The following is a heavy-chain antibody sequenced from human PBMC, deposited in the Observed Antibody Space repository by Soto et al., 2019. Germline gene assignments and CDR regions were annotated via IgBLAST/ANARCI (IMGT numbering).Heavy chain of an antibody. D-gene: IGHD3-22*01. V-gene: IGHV1-8*01. CDR2: MNPNSGNT. CDR1: GYTFTSYG. CDR3: ARVPTKPIVLVISDAFDI. J-gene: IGHJ3*02. Sequence: ASVKVSCKASGYTFTSYGMNWVRQATGQGLEWMGWMNPNSGNTCYAQKFQGRVTMTRNTSISTAYMELSSLRSGDTAVYYCARVPTKPIVLVISDAFDIWGQGTMVTV.